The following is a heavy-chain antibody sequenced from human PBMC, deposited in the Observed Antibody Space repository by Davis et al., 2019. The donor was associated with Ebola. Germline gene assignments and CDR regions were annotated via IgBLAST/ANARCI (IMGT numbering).Heavy chain of an antibody. Sequence: GESLKISCAVSGLPFSYYFMDWVRLTPGKGLEWVGLSRNRENHYSTEYAASVKGRFTISRDDSKSIAYLQMNSLKTEDTAVYYCIRVTRWLLKSTNPAFDIWGQGTMVTVSS. V-gene: IGHV3-72*01. CDR1: GLPFSYYF. CDR3: IRVTRWLLKSTNPAFDI. J-gene: IGHJ3*02. D-gene: IGHD5-24*01. CDR2: SRNRENHYST.